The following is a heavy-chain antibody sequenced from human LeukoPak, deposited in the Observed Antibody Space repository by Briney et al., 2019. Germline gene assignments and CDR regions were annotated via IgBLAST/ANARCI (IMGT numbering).Heavy chain of an antibody. Sequence: PSETLSLTCTVSGGSISSGGYYWSWIRQPPGKGLEWIVYIYHSGSTYYNPSLKSRVTISVDRSKNQFSLKLSSVTAADTAVYYCARHRYYYGSGSQAWDAFDTWGQGTMVTVSS. CDR1: GGSISSGGYY. V-gene: IGHV4-30-2*01. CDR2: IYHSGST. CDR3: ARHRYYYGSGSQAWDAFDT. J-gene: IGHJ3*02. D-gene: IGHD3-10*01.